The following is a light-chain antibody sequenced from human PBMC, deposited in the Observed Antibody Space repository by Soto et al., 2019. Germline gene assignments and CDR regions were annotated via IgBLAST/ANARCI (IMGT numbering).Light chain of an antibody. CDR3: QSFDSSLGGWL. Sequence: QSVLTQPPSVSGAPGQRVTISCTGSRSNIGAGFDVHWYQQLPGTAPKLLISGDTNRPSAVSDRFSGSKSGTSASLAITGLRAEDEADYYCQSFDSSLGGWLFGGGTKLTVL. CDR2: GDT. CDR1: RSNIGAGFD. J-gene: IGLJ3*02. V-gene: IGLV1-40*01.